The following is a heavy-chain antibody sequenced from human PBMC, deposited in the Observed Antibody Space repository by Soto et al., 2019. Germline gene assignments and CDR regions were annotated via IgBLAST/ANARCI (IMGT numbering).Heavy chain of an antibody. CDR1: GFFFSTYA. D-gene: IGHD3-10*01. CDR3: AKDLFPTSGQRFFFES. CDR2: ILHDETS. J-gene: IGHJ4*02. Sequence: GGSLRLSCAASGFFFSTYAMTWVRQAPGRGLEWVSTILHDETSFYTDSVKGRFTISRDNVRGTLYLQMNGLRVEDAAQYYCAKDLFPTSGQRFFFESWGQGTLVTVYS. V-gene: IGHV3-23*01.